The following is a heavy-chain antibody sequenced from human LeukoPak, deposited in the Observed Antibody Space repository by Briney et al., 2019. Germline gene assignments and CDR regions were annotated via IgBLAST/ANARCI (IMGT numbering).Heavy chain of an antibody. V-gene: IGHV3-7*01. CDR3: AELGITMIGGV. J-gene: IGHJ6*04. D-gene: IGHD3-10*02. Sequence: GGSLRLSCAASGFIFSNYWMTWVRQAPGKGLEWVANIKDDGSAKYYVDSVKGRFTISRDDAKNSLYLQMNSLRAEDTAVYYCAELGITMIGGVWGKGTTVTISS. CDR2: IKDDGSAK. CDR1: GFIFSNYW.